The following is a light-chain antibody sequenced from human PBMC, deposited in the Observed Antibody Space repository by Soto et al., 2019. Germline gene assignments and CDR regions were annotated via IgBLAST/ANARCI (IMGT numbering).Light chain of an antibody. CDR2: DAS. J-gene: IGKJ1*01. CDR3: QQYNNYPLT. V-gene: IGKV1-5*01. Sequence: DIQMTQSPSTLSASVGDRVTISCRASQIISSWLAWYQQKPGKAPKLLIYDASNLESAVPSRFSGSGSGTEFTLTISSLQTDDFATYYCQQYNNYPLTFGQGTKVDIK. CDR1: QIISSW.